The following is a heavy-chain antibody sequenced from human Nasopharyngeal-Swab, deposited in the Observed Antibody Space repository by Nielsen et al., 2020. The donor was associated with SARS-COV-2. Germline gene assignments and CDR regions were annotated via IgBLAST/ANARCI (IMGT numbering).Heavy chain of an antibody. V-gene: IGHV4-34*01. CDR3: ARAPGTIAGAFDI. D-gene: IGHD4-17*01. CDR2: INHSGST. J-gene: IGHJ3*02. CDR1: GGSSSGYS. Sequence: SETLSPTCALYGGSSSGYSWSWIRQLPGKGLEWIGEINHSGSTNYNPTLKSRVTISVDTSKNQFSLKLSSVTAADTAVYYCARAPGTIAGAFDIWGQGTLVTVSS.